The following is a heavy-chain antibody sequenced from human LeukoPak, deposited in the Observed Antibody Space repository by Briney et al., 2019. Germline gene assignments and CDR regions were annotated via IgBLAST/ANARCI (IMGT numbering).Heavy chain of an antibody. CDR2: INHSGGT. Sequence: SETLSLTCAVYGGSFSGYYWSWIRQPPGKGLEWIGEINHSGGTNYNPSLKSRVTISVDTSKNQFSLKLTSVTAADTAVYYCARYGSYVHFDYWGQGTLVTVSS. CDR3: ARYGSYVHFDY. D-gene: IGHD4-17*01. J-gene: IGHJ4*02. V-gene: IGHV4-34*01. CDR1: GGSFSGYY.